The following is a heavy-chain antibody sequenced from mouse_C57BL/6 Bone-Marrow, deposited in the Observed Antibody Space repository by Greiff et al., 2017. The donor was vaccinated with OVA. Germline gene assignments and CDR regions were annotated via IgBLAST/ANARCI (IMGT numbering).Heavy chain of an antibody. CDR1: GFTFSSYA. J-gene: IGHJ2*01. Sequence: DVKLQESGGGLVKPGGSLKLSCAASGFTFSSYAMSWVRQTPEKRLEWVATISDGGSYTYYPDNVKGRFTISRDNAKNNLYLQMSHLKSEDTAMYYCARVMVTTGGFDYWGQGTTLTVSS. CDR2: ISDGGSYT. V-gene: IGHV5-4*03. D-gene: IGHD2-2*01. CDR3: ARVMVTTGGFDY.